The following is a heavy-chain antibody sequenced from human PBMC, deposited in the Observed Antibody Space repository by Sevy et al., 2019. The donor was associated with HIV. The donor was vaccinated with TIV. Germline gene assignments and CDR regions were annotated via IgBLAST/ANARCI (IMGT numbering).Heavy chain of an antibody. J-gene: IGHJ4*02. CDR1: GFTFSSYS. Sequence: PGGSLRLSCAASGFTFSSYSMNWVHQAPGKGLEWVSSISSSSSYIYYADSVKGRFTISRDNAKNSLYLQMNSLRAEDTAVYYCARVRYSSSWEDPYYFDYWGQGTLVTVSS. V-gene: IGHV3-21*01. CDR3: ARVRYSSSWEDPYYFDY. CDR2: ISSSSSYI. D-gene: IGHD6-13*01.